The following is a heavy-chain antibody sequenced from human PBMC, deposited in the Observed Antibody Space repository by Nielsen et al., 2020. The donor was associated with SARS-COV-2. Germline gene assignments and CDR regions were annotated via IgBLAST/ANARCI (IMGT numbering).Heavy chain of an antibody. CDR3: ARSAPDYDILTGYYYYYYGMDV. CDR1: GGSFSSYY. V-gene: IGHV4-59*12. Sequence: SETLSLTCAVYGGSFSSYYWSWIRQPPGKGLEWIGYIYYSGSTNYNPSLKSRVTISVDTSKNQFSLKLSSVTAADTAVYYCARSAPDYDILTGYYYYYYGMDVWGQGTTVTVSS. D-gene: IGHD3-9*01. CDR2: IYYSGST. J-gene: IGHJ6*02.